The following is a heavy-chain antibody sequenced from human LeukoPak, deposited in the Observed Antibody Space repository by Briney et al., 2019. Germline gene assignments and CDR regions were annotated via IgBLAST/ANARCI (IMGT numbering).Heavy chain of an antibody. Sequence: PGGSLRLSCVASGFTVSSNYMSWVRQAPGKGLEWVSVIYSGGSTYYADSVKGRFTISRDNSKNTLYLQMNSLRAEDTAVYYCARSPMVRGVEYWGQGTLVTVSS. CDR3: ARSPMVRGVEY. CDR1: GFTVSSNY. CDR2: IYSGGST. J-gene: IGHJ4*02. V-gene: IGHV3-53*01. D-gene: IGHD3-10*01.